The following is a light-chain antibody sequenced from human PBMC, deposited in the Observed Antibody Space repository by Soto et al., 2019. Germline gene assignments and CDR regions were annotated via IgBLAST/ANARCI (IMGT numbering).Light chain of an antibody. CDR2: SIS. Sequence: QAVVTQEPSLTVSPGGTVTLTCASSTVAVTSGYYPNWFQQKPGQAPRALIYSISNKHSWTPARFSGSLLGGKAALTLSGVQPEDEAEYYCLLYYGGAQLVFGGGTKLTVL. V-gene: IGLV7-43*01. J-gene: IGLJ2*01. CDR1: TVAVTSGYY. CDR3: LLYYGGAQLV.